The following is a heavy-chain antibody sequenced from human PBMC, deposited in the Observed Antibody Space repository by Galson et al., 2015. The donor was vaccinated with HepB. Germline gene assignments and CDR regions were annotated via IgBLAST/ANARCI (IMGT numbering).Heavy chain of an antibody. J-gene: IGHJ6*02. V-gene: IGHV4-39*01. Sequence: SETLSLTCTVSGGSISSSSYYWGWIRQPPGKGLEWIGSIYYSGSTYYNPSLKSRVTISVDTSKNQFSLKLSSVTAADTAVYYCARRRQQLVGPLYYYGMDVWGQGTTVTVSS. D-gene: IGHD6-13*01. CDR1: GGSISSSSYY. CDR3: ARRRQQLVGPLYYYGMDV. CDR2: IYYSGST.